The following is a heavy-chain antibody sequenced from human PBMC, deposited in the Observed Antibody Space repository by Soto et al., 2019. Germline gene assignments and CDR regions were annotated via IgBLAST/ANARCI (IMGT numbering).Heavy chain of an antibody. CDR3: ARDNDYDFWSGYYRY. D-gene: IGHD3-3*01. CDR1: GFTFSSYG. J-gene: IGHJ4*02. V-gene: IGHV3-33*01. CDR2: IWYDGSNK. Sequence: GGSLRLSCAASGFTFSSYGMHRVRQAPGKGLEWVAVIWYDGSNKYYADSVKGRFTISRDNSKNTLYLQMNSLRADDTAVYSCARDNDYDFWSGYYRYWGQGTLVTVSS.